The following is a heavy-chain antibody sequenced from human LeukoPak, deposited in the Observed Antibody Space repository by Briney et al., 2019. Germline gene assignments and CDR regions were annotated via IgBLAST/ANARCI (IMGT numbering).Heavy chain of an antibody. CDR1: GGSFSGYY. CDR3: ARRLSGWYGNYFDY. CDR2: INHSGST. J-gene: IGHJ4*02. Sequence: SETLSLTCAVYGGSFSGYYWSWIRQPPGKGLEWIGEINHSGSTNYNPSLKSRVTISVDTSKNQFSLKLSSVTAADTAVYYCARRLSGWYGNYFDYWGQGTLVTVSS. V-gene: IGHV4-34*01. D-gene: IGHD6-19*01.